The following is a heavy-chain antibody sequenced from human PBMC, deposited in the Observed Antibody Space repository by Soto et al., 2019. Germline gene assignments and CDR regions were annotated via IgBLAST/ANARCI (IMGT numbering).Heavy chain of an antibody. D-gene: IGHD6-6*01. CDR2: ISAYNGNT. CDR3: ARDLPTFEYSNPNEIDY. CDR1: GYTFTSYG. V-gene: IGHV1-18*04. Sequence: GYSVQVSCKASGYTFTSYGISWVRQAPGQGLEWMGWISAYNGNTNYAQKLQGRVTMTTDTSTSTAYMELRSLRSDDTAVYYCARDLPTFEYSNPNEIDYWGQGTLVTVYS. J-gene: IGHJ4*02.